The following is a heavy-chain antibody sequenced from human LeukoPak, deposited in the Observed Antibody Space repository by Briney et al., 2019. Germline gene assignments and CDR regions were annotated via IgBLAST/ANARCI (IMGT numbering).Heavy chain of an antibody. D-gene: IGHD4-11*01. CDR1: GGSISSSSYY. V-gene: IGHV4-39*01. CDR2: IYYSGST. J-gene: IGHJ5*02. CDR3: AREYSKNNWFDP. Sequence: SETLSLTCTVSGGSISSSSYYLGWIRQPPGKGLEWIGSIYYSGSTYYNPSLKSRVTISVDTSKNQFSLKLSSVTAADTAVYYCAREYSKNNWFDPWGQGTLVTVSS.